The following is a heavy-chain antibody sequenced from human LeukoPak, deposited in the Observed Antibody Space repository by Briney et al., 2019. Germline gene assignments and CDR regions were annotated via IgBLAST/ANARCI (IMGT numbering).Heavy chain of an antibody. V-gene: IGHV4-30-2*01. J-gene: IGHJ4*02. CDR1: GVSISSDDYY. CDR2: IYHSGST. Sequence: SQTLSLTCTVSGVSISSDDYYWSWIRQPPGKGLEWIGYIYHSGSTYFNPSLKSRVTISIDRSKNQFSLKLSSVTAADTAVYYCARGQGGGYYEGTPLDYWGQGTLVTVSS. D-gene: IGHD3-3*01. CDR3: ARGQGGGYYEGTPLDY.